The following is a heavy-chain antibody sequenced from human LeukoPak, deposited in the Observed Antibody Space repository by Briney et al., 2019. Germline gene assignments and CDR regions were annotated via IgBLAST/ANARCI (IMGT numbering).Heavy chain of an antibody. V-gene: IGHV3-73*01. Sequence: PGGSLRLSCAASGFTFSDSAIHWVRQASGKGLEWVGRIRNKGNNYATTYAASVKGRFTFSRDDSKNTAYLQMNSLKTEDTAVCYCTRLDYFDSGYDYWGQGTLVTVSS. CDR3: TRLDYFDSGYDY. CDR1: GFTFSDSA. CDR2: IRNKGNNYAT. J-gene: IGHJ4*02. D-gene: IGHD3-10*01.